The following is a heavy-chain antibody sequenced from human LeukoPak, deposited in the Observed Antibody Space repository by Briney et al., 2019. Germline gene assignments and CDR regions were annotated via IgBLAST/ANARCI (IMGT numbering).Heavy chain of an antibody. J-gene: IGHJ5*02. D-gene: IGHD3-16*01. CDR1: GFTFSSYA. CDR2: ISSNGGST. V-gene: IGHV3-64D*06. CDR3: VKDVPRFGEPPFDP. Sequence: GGSLRLSCSASGFTFSSYAMHWVRQAPGKGLEYVSAISSNGGSTYYADSVKGRFIISRDNSKNTLYLQMSSLRAEDTAVYYCVKDVPRFGEPPFDPWGQGTLVTVSP.